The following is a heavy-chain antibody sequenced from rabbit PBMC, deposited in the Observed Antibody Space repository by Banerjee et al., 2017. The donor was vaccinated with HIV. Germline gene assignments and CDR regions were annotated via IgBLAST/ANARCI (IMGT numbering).Heavy chain of an antibody. CDR1: GFSFSSIDW. V-gene: IGHV1S45*01. CDR3: ARDDSSYYTYFNL. D-gene: IGHD8-1*01. CDR2: INTGSGST. Sequence: QEQLEESGGGLVKPEGSLTLTCTASGFSFSSIDWICWVRQAPGKGLEWIGCINTGSGSTYYASWAKGRFTISKTSSTTVTLQMTSLTAADTATYFCARDDSSYYTYFNLWGQGTLVTVS. J-gene: IGHJ4*01.